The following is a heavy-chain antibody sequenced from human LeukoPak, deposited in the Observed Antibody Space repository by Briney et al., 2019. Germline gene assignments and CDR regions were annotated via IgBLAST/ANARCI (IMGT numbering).Heavy chain of an antibody. Sequence: GGSLRLSCAASGFIFSNYGMHWVRQAPGKGLEWVAVISYDGSNKYYADSVKGRFTISRDNSKNTLYLQMNSLGAEDTAVYYCAKVGYCSGGSCYSMDYWGQGTLVTVSS. CDR3: AKVGYCSGGSCYSMDY. CDR1: GFIFSNYG. J-gene: IGHJ4*02. V-gene: IGHV3-30*18. CDR2: ISYDGSNK. D-gene: IGHD2-15*01.